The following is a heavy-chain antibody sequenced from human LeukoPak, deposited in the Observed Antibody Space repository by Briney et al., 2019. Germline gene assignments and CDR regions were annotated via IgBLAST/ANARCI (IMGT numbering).Heavy chain of an antibody. V-gene: IGHV1-2*02. J-gene: IGHJ2*01. CDR1: GYTFTGYY. CDR3: AKVGIRISLIVVVFTTADDWYFDL. CDR2: INPNSGGT. Sequence: ASVKVSCKASGYTFTGYYMHWVRQAPGQGLEWMGWINPNSGGTNYAQKFQGRVTMTRDTSISTAYMELSRLRSDDTAVYYCAKVGIRISLIVVVFTTADDWYFDLWGRGTLVTVSS. D-gene: IGHD3-22*01.